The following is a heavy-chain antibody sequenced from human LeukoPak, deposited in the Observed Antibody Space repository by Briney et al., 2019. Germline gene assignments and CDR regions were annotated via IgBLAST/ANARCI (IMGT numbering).Heavy chain of an antibody. CDR2: ISAYNGNT. CDR3: ARGGKLGIAAAGFDY. CDR1: GGTFSSYA. D-gene: IGHD6-13*01. Sequence: ASVKVSCKASGGTFSSYAISWVRQAPGQGLEWMGWISAYNGNTNYAQKLQGRVTMTTDTSTSTAYMELRSLRSDDTAVYYCARGGKLGIAAAGFDYWGQGTLVTVSS. J-gene: IGHJ4*02. V-gene: IGHV1-18*01.